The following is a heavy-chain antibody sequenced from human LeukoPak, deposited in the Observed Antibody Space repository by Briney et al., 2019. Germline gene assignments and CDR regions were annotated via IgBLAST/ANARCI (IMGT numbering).Heavy chain of an antibody. V-gene: IGHV3-74*01. CDR1: GFTFSSYW. CDR3: ARDREKSLDY. D-gene: IGHD3-10*01. J-gene: IGHJ4*02. Sequence: GGSLRLSCAASGFTFSSYWMHWVRQGPGKGLVWVSRINTDGSSTSYADSVKGRFTISRDNAKNTLYLQMNSLRADDTAVYYWARDREKSLDYWGQGTLVTVSS. CDR2: INTDGSST.